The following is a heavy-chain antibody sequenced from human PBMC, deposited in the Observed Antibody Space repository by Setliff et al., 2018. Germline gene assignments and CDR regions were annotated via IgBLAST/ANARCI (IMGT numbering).Heavy chain of an antibody. J-gene: IGHJ4*02. CDR1: GGTFSSYG. CDR3: TRSRAPRVVLAADFDL. D-gene: IGHD3-16*01. V-gene: IGHV1-69*05. Sequence: GASVKVSCKASGGTFSSYGISWVRQAPGQGLEWMGGTIPVFGTTDYAHKFQGRVTIMTDESTSTAYMELSSLTSEDTAVYFCTRSRAPRVVLAADFDLWGQGTLVTVSS. CDR2: TIPVFGTT.